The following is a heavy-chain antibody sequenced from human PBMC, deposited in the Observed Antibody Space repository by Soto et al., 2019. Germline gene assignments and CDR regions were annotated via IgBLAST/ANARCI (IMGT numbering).Heavy chain of an antibody. Sequence: QVQLVESGGGVVQPGRSLRLSCAASGFTFSSYGMHWVRKAPGKGLEWVAGIWYEGSNKYYADSVKGRFNISRDNSKNTLYLQMTILRDEDTAVYYCARGGLTDYFAYCGQGALVTVSS. D-gene: IGHD2-21*02. CDR1: GFTFSSYG. CDR3: ARGGLTDYFAY. J-gene: IGHJ4*02. V-gene: IGHV3-33*01. CDR2: IWYEGSNK.